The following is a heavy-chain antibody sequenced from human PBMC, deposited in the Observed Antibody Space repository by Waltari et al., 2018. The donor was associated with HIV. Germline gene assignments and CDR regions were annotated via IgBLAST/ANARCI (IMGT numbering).Heavy chain of an antibody. D-gene: IGHD4-17*01. V-gene: IGHV3-30*18. CDR2: ISYDGSNK. Sequence: VQLVESGGGVVQPGRSLSLSFSAAGFTFSSYGLHWVRSAAGKGLEWVAVISYDGSNKYYADSVKGRFTISRDKSKNTLYLQMNSLRAEDTAVYYCAKDQSYGGNSGIFDYWGQGTLVTGSS. CDR1: GFTFSSYG. CDR3: AKDQSYGGNSGIFDY. J-gene: IGHJ4*02.